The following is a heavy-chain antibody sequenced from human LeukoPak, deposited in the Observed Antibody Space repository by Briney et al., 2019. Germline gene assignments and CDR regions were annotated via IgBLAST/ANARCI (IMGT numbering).Heavy chain of an antibody. CDR2: T. CDR3: ARRPGYWYFDL. D-gene: IGHD7-27*01. J-gene: IGHJ2*01. Sequence: TYYNPSLKSRVTMSVDTSNNQFSLKLSSVTAADTPVYYCARRPGYWYFDLWGRGTLVTVSS. V-gene: IGHV4-39*01.